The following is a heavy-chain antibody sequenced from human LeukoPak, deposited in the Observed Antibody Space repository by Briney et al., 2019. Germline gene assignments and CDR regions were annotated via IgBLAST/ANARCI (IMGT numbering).Heavy chain of an antibody. V-gene: IGHV4-34*01. CDR1: GGSFSGYY. D-gene: IGHD2-15*01. CDR2: INHSGST. J-gene: IGHJ3*02. Sequence: KASETLSLTCAVYGGSFSGYYWSWIRQPPGKGVEWIGEINHSGSTNYNPSLKSRVTISVDTSKNQFSLKLSSVPAADTAVYYCARGADDAFDIWGQGTMVTVSS. CDR3: ARGADDAFDI.